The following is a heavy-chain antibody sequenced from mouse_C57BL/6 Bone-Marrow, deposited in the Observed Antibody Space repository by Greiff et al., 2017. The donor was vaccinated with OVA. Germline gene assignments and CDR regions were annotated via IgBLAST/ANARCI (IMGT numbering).Heavy chain of an antibody. D-gene: IGHD1-2*01. CDR3: ARKAAFYAMGY. CDR1: GFSITRGYY. J-gene: IGHJ4*01. Sequence: ESGPGLVKPSQSLSLTCSVTGFSITRGYYWNWIRQFPGNKLEWMGYISYDGSNNYNPSLKNRISITRDTSKNQFFLKLNSVTTEDTATYYCARKAAFYAMGYWGQGTSVTVSS. CDR2: ISYDGSN. V-gene: IGHV3-6*01.